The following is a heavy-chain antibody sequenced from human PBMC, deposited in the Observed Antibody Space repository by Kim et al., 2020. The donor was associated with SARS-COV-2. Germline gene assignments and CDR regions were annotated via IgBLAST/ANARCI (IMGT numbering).Heavy chain of an antibody. CDR2: ST. D-gene: IGHD3-10*01. J-gene: IGHJ5*02. CDR3: ARGAGGAGGS. Sequence: STTYTPSLKSRVTISVDTSKNQFSLELSSVTAADTAVYYCARGAGGAGGSWGQGTLVTVSS. V-gene: IGHV4-34*01.